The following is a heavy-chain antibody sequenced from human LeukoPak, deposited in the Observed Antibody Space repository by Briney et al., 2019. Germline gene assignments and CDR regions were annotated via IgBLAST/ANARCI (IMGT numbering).Heavy chain of an antibody. V-gene: IGHV1-2*02. D-gene: IGHD1-26*01. CDR1: GYTFTGYY. Sequence: ASVKVSCKASGYTFTGYYMHWVRQAPGQGLEWTGWINPNSGGTNYAQKFQGRVTMTRDTSISTAYMELSRLRSDDTAVYYCAREEGSPVSIGNWFDPWGQGTLVTVSS. CDR3: AREEGSPVSIGNWFDP. J-gene: IGHJ5*02. CDR2: INPNSGGT.